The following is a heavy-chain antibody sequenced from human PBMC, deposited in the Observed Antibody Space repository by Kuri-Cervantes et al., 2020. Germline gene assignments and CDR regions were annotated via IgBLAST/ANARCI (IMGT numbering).Heavy chain of an antibody. CDR1: GFTFSSYA. CDR3: ANTIAGSKY. CDR2: ISDSGDRT. Sequence: GGSLRLSCAASGFTFSSYAMSWVRQAPGKGLEWVSSISDSGDRTYYADSMKGRFTISRDNSKNTLYLQMNSLRAEDTAIYYCANTIAGSKYWGQGTLVTVSS. J-gene: IGHJ4*02. V-gene: IGHV3-23*01. D-gene: IGHD2-15*01.